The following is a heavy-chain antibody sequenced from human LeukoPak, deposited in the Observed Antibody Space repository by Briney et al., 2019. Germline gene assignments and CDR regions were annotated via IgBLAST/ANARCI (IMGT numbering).Heavy chain of an antibody. D-gene: IGHD4-17*01. CDR3: ARVGGYDYGDYWFDY. V-gene: IGHV1-46*01. J-gene: IGHJ4*02. Sequence: ASVKVSCKASGYTFTSYGISWVRQAPGQGLEWMGIINPSGGSTSYAQKFQGRVTMTRDTSTSTVYMELSSLRSEDTAVYYCARVGGYDYGDYWFDYWGQGTLVTVSS. CDR1: GYTFTSYG. CDR2: INPSGGST.